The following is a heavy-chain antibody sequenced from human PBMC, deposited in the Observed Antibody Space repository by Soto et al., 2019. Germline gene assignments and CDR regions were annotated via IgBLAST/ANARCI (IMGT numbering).Heavy chain of an antibody. Sequence: QVQLVQSGAEVKKPGSSVKVSCKASGGTFSSYAISWVRQAPGQGLEWMGGITPIFGTANYAQKFQGRVTITADESPSTAHMELSSLRSADTAVYYCARDYGHDCSGGRCYFYFWGQGTLVTVSS. CDR1: GGTFSSYA. CDR3: ARDYGHDCSGGRCYFYF. CDR2: ITPIFGTA. D-gene: IGHD2-15*01. V-gene: IGHV1-69*01. J-gene: IGHJ4*02.